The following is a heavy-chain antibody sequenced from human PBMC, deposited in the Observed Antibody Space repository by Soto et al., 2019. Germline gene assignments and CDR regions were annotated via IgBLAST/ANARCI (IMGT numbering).Heavy chain of an antibody. D-gene: IGHD3-10*01. CDR2: IYYSGST. J-gene: IGHJ5*02. Sequence: QVQLQESGPGLVKPSETLSLTCTASGGSISSYYWSWIRQPPGKGLEWIGYIYYSGSTNYNPSLKSRVTISVDTSKNQYSLKMSSVTAADTAVYYCARELFGRSVWFDPWGHGTLVTVSS. CDR3: ARELFGRSVWFDP. CDR1: GGSISSYY. V-gene: IGHV4-59*01.